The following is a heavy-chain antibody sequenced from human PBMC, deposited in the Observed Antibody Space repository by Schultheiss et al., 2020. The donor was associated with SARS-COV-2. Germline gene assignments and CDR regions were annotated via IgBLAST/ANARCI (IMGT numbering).Heavy chain of an antibody. D-gene: IGHD6-19*01. Sequence: GESLKISCAASGFTFSSYSMNWVRQAPGKGLEWVSVIYSGGSTYYADSVKGRFTISRDNSKNTLYLQMNSLRAEDTAVYYCARDSWISSGWYVRNYYYYGMDVWGQGTTVTVSS. J-gene: IGHJ6*02. V-gene: IGHV3-53*01. CDR2: IYSGGST. CDR1: GFTFSSYS. CDR3: ARDSWISSGWYVRNYYYYGMDV.